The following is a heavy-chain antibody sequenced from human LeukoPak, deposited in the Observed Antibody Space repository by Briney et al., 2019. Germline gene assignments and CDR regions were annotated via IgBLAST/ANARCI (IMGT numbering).Heavy chain of an antibody. J-gene: IGHJ4*02. V-gene: IGHV3-21*01. Sequence: GGSLRLSCAASGFTVSSNYMSWVRQPPGKGLEWVSSISSSGTYKYYADSVKGRFTISRDNAKNSLYLQMNSLRAEDTAVYYCAKGKDSVAGATNDYWGQGTLVTVSS. D-gene: IGHD6-19*01. CDR3: AKGKDSVAGATNDY. CDR2: ISSSGTYK. CDR1: GFTVSSNY.